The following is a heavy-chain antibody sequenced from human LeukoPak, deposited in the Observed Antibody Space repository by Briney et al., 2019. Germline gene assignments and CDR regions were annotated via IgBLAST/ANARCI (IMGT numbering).Heavy chain of an antibody. J-gene: IGHJ4*02. CDR3: ARTYSSSWYGGRGDY. CDR1: GFTFSSYE. Sequence: GGSLRLSCAASGFTFSSYEMNWVRQAPGKGLEWVSYISSSGSTIYYADSVKGRFTISRDNAKNSLYLQMNSLRAEDTALYYCARTYSSSWYGGRGDYWGQGTLVTVSS. CDR2: ISSSGSTI. D-gene: IGHD6-13*01. V-gene: IGHV3-48*03.